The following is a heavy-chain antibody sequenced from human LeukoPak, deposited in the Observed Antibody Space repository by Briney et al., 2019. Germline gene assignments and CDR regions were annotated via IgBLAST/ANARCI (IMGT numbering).Heavy chain of an antibody. Sequence: QPGVTLRLSCGASGFTFSWYCMSWVRQAPGRGLESMANITQDGSEKYYVDCVKARSPISRNNAKNALYLQMNRLRAEDTDVYYGARDESWGQGTLVTVSS. J-gene: IGHJ5*02. CDR3: ARDES. CDR1: GFTFSWYC. CDR2: ITQDGSEK. V-gene: IGHV3-7*01.